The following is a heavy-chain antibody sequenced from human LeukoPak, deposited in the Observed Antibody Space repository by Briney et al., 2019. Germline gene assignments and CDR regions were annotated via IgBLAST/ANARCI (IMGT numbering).Heavy chain of an antibody. J-gene: IGHJ6*02. Sequence: SETLSLTCTVSGGSISSYYWSWIRQPPGKGLEWIGYIYYSGSTNYNPSLKSRVTISVDTSKKQFSLKLSSVTAADTAVYYCARQRRSYYYYYGMDVWGQGTTVTVSS. CDR3: ARQRRSYYYYYGMDV. D-gene: IGHD3-3*01. CDR2: IYYSGST. CDR1: GGSISSYY. V-gene: IGHV4-59*08.